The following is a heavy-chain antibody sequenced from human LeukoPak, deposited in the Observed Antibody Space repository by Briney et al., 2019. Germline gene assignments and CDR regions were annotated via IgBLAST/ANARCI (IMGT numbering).Heavy chain of an antibody. CDR2: INPSGGST. CDR3: ARDGTPAFYYYMDV. Sequence: ASVKVSCKASGYTFTSYFIHWVRQAPGQGLEWMGIINPSGGSTNYAQKFQGRVTMTRDTSTSTVHMELSSLRSEDTAVYFCARDGTPAFYYYMDVWGKGTTVTISS. CDR1: GYTFTSYF. J-gene: IGHJ6*03. V-gene: IGHV1-46*01.